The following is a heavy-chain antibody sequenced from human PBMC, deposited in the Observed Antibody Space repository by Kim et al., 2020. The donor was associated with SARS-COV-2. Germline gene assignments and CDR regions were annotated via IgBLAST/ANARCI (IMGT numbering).Heavy chain of an antibody. D-gene: IGHD6-13*01. Sequence: SETLSLTCAVYGGSFSGYYWSWIRQPPGKGLEWIGEINHSGSTNYNPSLKSRVTISVDTSKNQFSLKLSSVTAADTAVYYCARGPLRFRYSSSPLDTLTNDAFDIWGQGTMVTVSS. CDR3: ARGPLRFRYSSSPLDTLTNDAFDI. CDR2: INHSGST. V-gene: IGHV4-34*01. CDR1: GGSFSGYY. J-gene: IGHJ3*02.